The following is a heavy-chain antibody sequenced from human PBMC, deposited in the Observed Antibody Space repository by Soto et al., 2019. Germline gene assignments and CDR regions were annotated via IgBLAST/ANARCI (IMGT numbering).Heavy chain of an antibody. Sequence: QVQLQESGPGLVKPSETLSLTCTVSGGSISSYYWSWIRQPPGKGLEWIGYIYYSGSTNYNPSLKSRVTRSVDTSKNQFSRKLSSVTAADTAVYYCARARGYCGYDHYFDYWGQGTLVTVSS. V-gene: IGHV4-59*01. CDR2: IYYSGST. CDR1: GGSISSYY. D-gene: IGHD5-12*01. J-gene: IGHJ4*02. CDR3: ARARGYCGYDHYFDY.